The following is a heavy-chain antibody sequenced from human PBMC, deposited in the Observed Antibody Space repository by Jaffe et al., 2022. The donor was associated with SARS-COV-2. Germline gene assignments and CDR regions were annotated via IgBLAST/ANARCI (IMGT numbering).Heavy chain of an antibody. J-gene: IGHJ6*03. Sequence: QVQLVESGGDLVKPGGSLRLSCAASGFTFSDYYMGWIRQAPGKGLDWVSYISNVGGNIYYADSVKGRFTISRDDAESSLYLQMNSLRTEDTAVYYCARVGNRRQDYFYNYMDVWGYGTTVTVSS. V-gene: IGHV3-11*01. D-gene: IGHD1-1*01. CDR1: GFTFSDYY. CDR3: ARVGNRRQDYFYNYMDV. CDR2: ISNVGGNI.